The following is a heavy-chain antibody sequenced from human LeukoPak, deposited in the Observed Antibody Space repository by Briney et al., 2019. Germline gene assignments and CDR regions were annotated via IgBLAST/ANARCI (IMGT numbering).Heavy chain of an antibody. V-gene: IGHV3-48*01. CDR2: ITSSRSTT. CDR1: GFTFSGYS. J-gene: IGHJ4*02. Sequence: GGSLRLSCAASGFTFSGYSMIWVRQAPGRGLEWVSYITSSRSTTYYADSVKGRFTISRDNAKNSLYLQMNSLRAEDTAVYYCARDRTLGEFDFWGQGALVTVSS. D-gene: IGHD3-16*01. CDR3: ARDRTLGEFDF.